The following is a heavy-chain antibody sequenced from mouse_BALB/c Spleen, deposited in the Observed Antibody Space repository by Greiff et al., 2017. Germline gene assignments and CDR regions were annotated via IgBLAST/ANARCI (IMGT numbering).Heavy chain of an antibody. CDR1: GFSLTDYG. CDR2: IWGGGST. J-gene: IGHJ3*01. CDR3: AKHGGYYGSWFAY. D-gene: IGHD1-2*01. Sequence: VQRVESGPGLVAPSQSLSITCTVSGFSLTDYGVSWIRQPPGKGLEWLGVIWGGGSTYYTSALKSRLCISKDNSKSQVFLKMNSLQTDDTAMYYCAKHGGYYGSWFAYWGQGTLVTVSA. V-gene: IGHV2-6-5*01.